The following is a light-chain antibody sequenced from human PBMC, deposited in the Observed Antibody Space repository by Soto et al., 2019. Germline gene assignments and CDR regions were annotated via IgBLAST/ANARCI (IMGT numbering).Light chain of an antibody. CDR1: QSVSTY. Sequence: EIVLTQSPATLSLSPGERATLSCRASQSVSTYLAWYQQKPGQAPRLLIYDASSRATGIPARFSGSGYGTDFTLTISSLEPEDFAVYYCQQRGNWPPTFGQGTKVDIK. V-gene: IGKV3-11*01. J-gene: IGKJ1*01. CDR3: QQRGNWPPT. CDR2: DAS.